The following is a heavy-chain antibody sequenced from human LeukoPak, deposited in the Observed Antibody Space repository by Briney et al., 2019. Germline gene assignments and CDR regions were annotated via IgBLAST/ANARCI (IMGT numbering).Heavy chain of an antibody. D-gene: IGHD6-19*01. CDR3: ASTYSSGWYSSLDY. CDR1: GGSISSGDYY. J-gene: IGHJ4*02. CDR2: IYYSGST. Sequence: PSQTLSLTCTVSGGSISSGDYYWSWIRQPPGKGLEWIGYIYYSGSTNYNPSLKSRVTISVDTSKNQFSLKLSSVTAADTAVYYCASTYSSGWYSSLDYWGQGTLVTVSS. V-gene: IGHV4-30-4*01.